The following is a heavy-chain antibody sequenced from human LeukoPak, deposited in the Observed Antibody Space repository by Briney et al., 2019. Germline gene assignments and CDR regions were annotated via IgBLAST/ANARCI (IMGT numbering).Heavy chain of an antibody. J-gene: IGHJ4*02. CDR2: IWNDGSNE. CDR1: GFTFATYG. V-gene: IGHV3-33*01. Sequence: GGCLRLSCTVSGFTFATYGMYWVRQAPGKGLEWVAVIWNDGSNENYADSVKGRFTISRDNSKNTLYLQMNSLRAEDTAVYYCARDYGAYSIDYWGQGTLVTVSS. CDR3: ARDYGAYSIDY. D-gene: IGHD4-17*01.